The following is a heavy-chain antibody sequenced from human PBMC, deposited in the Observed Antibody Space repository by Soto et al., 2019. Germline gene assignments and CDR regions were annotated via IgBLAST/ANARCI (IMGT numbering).Heavy chain of an antibody. CDR1: GFTFTSSA. V-gene: IGHV1-58*02. J-gene: IGHJ4*02. D-gene: IGHD3-16*02. CDR2: IVVGSGNT. Sequence: SVKVSCKASGFTFTSSAMQWVRQARGQRLEWIGWIVVGSGNTNYAQKFQERVTITRDMSTSTAYMELSSLRSEDTAVYYCAATPYDYVWGSYRQLDYWGQGTLVTVSS. CDR3: AATPYDYVWGSYRQLDY.